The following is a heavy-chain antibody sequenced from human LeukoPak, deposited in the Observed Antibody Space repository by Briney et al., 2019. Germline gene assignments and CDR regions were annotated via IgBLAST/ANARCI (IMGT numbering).Heavy chain of an antibody. Sequence: SETLSLTCTVSVGSISTTSYYWGWIRQPPGKGLEWIGSIYYGGSTYYSPSLKSRVAISLDTSKHQFSLKLSSVTAADTAVYYCSFNLGSGSYAFDIWGQGTMVTVSS. CDR1: VGSISTTSYY. D-gene: IGHD3-10*01. J-gene: IGHJ3*02. CDR3: SFNLGSGSYAFDI. CDR2: IYYGGST. V-gene: IGHV4-39*07.